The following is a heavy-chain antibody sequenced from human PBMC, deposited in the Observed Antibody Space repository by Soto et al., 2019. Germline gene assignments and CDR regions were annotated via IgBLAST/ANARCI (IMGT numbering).Heavy chain of an antibody. CDR2: ISGSGGST. D-gene: IGHD3-10*01. CDR1: GFTFSSYA. Sequence: EVQLLESGGGLVQPGGSLRLSCAASGFTFSSYAMSWVRQAPGKGLEWVSAISGSGGSTYYADSVKGRFTISRDNSKNTLYLQMNSLRAEDTAVYYCAKGFSYGSGSYYPNGAFDIWGQGTMVTVSS. V-gene: IGHV3-23*01. CDR3: AKGFSYGSGSYYPNGAFDI. J-gene: IGHJ3*02.